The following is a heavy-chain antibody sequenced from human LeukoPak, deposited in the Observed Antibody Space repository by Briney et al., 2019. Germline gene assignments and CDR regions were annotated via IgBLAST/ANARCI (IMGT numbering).Heavy chain of an antibody. D-gene: IGHD2-21*01. CDR3: AYSSYYYYYGMDV. J-gene: IGHJ6*04. Sequence: AGSLTLSCAASGFTFSSYAMHWVRQAPGKGLEWVAVISYDGSNKYYADSVKGRFTISRDNSKNTLYLQMNSLRAEDTAVYYCAYSSYYYYYGMDVWGKGTADSVSS. CDR1: GFTFSSYA. V-gene: IGHV3-30-3*01. CDR2: ISYDGSNK.